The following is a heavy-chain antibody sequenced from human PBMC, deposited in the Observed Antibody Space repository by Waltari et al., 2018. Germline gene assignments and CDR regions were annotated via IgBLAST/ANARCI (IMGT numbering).Heavy chain of an antibody. CDR3: AFSAGYNWFDP. CDR1: GGTFSSYA. Sequence: QVQLVQSGAEVKKPGSSVKVSCKASGGTFSSYAISWVRQAPGQGLEWMGRIIPRPSIANNEQKFQGRVTITADKATSTAYMEVSSLRSEDTAVYDCAFSAGYNWFDPWGQGTLVTVSS. D-gene: IGHD3-10*01. CDR2: IIPRPSIA. J-gene: IGHJ5*02. V-gene: IGHV1-69*09.